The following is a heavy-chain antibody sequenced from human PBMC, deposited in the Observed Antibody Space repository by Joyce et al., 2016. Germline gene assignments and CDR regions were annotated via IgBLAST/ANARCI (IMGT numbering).Heavy chain of an antibody. CDR3: ARHVTDWFDP. V-gene: IGHV5-10-1*03. CDR2: IDPRDSYT. J-gene: IGHJ5*02. D-gene: IGHD3-10*02. Sequence: EVQLVQSGAEVKKPGESLRISCKGSGYSFTSHWISWVRQMPGKGLEWMGRIDPRDSYTDYSPSFEGHVTISVDKTISAAYLQGSSLRASDTAIYYCARHVTDWFDPWGQGTLVTVSS. CDR1: GYSFTSHW.